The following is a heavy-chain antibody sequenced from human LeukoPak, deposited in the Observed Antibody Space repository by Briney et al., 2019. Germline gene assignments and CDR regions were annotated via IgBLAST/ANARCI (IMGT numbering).Heavy chain of an antibody. Sequence: GGSLRLSCAASGFTFSSYAMHWVRQAPGKGLEWVAVISYDGSNKYYANSVKGRFTISRDNSKNTLYLQMNSLKTEDTAVYYCTTDVEDFWSGYISEWPFDYWGQGTLVTVSS. CDR3: TTDVEDFWSGYISEWPFDY. CDR2: ISYDGSNK. V-gene: IGHV3-30-3*01. J-gene: IGHJ4*02. D-gene: IGHD3-3*01. CDR1: GFTFSSYA.